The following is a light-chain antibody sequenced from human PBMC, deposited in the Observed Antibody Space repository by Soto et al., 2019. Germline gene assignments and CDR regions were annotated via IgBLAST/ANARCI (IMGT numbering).Light chain of an antibody. V-gene: IGKV1-33*01. J-gene: IGKJ4*02. CDR2: DAS. CDR3: QPYDSVLALT. CDR1: QDISNS. Sequence: DIQMTQSPSSLSASVGDRVTITCQASQDISNSLNWYQQRPGKAPKLLIYDASNLETGVPSRFSGRGSGTDFTFTIRSLQPEDIGTYYSQPYDSVLALTVGGGTKLDSK.